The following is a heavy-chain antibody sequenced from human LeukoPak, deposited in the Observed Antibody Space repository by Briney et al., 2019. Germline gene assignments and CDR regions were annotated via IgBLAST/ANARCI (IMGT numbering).Heavy chain of an antibody. Sequence: QPGGSLRLSCAASGFTFSSYAMSWVRQAPGKGLEWVSAISGSGGSTYYADSVKGRFTISRDNSKNTLYLQMNSLRAEDTALYYCARGVLRYLYYYYYMDVWGKGTTVTVSS. CDR3: ARGVLRYLYYYYYMDV. CDR2: ISGSGGST. V-gene: IGHV3-23*01. D-gene: IGHD3-9*01. J-gene: IGHJ6*03. CDR1: GFTFSSYA.